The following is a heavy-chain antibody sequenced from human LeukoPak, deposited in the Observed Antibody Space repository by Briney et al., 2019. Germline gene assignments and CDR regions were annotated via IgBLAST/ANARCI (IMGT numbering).Heavy chain of an antibody. CDR3: AKGRVLRFLEWLSDRRYYYYYYMDV. CDR1: GGSFSGYY. CDR2: INHSGST. V-gene: IGHV4-34*01. Sequence: PSETLSLTCAVYGGSFSGYYWSWIRQPPGKGLEWIGEINHSGSTNYNPSLKSRVTISVDTSKNQFSLKLSSVTAADTAVYCCAKGRVLRFLEWLSDRRYYYYYYMDVWGKGTTVTVS. J-gene: IGHJ6*03. D-gene: IGHD3-3*01.